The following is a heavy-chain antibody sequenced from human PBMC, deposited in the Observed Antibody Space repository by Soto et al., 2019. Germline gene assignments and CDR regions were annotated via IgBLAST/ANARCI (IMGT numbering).Heavy chain of an antibody. CDR1: GYTFTSYA. CDR3: ARDCSSTSCYNYYYYYGMDV. Sequence: ASVKVSCKASGYTFTSYAMHWVRQAPGQRLEWMGWINAGNGNTKYSQKFQGRVTITRDTSASTAYMELSSLRSEDTAVYYFARDCSSTSCYNYYYYYGMDVWGQGTTVTVSS. D-gene: IGHD2-2*01. J-gene: IGHJ6*02. V-gene: IGHV1-3*01. CDR2: INAGNGNT.